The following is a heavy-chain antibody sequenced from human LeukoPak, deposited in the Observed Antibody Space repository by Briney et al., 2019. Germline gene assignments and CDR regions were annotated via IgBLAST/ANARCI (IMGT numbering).Heavy chain of an antibody. J-gene: IGHJ4*02. CDR1: GLTFDEYG. V-gene: IGHV3-9*01. CDR2: ISWNSANI. Sequence: GGSLRLSCVGSGLTFDEYGMHWVRQVPGKGLEWVSGISWNSANIGYADSVKGRFTISRDNPTNSLYLQMNSLRAEDTALYYCTKGRSVHGDYRPFDYWGQGTLVTVSS. CDR3: TKGRSVHGDYRPFDY. D-gene: IGHD4-17*01.